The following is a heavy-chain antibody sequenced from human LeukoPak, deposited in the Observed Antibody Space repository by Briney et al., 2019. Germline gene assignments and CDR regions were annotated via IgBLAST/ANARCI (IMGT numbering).Heavy chain of an antibody. Sequence: SVKVSCKASGGTFSSYAISWVRQASGQGLEWMGRIIPIFGTANYAQKFQGRVTITTDESTSTGYMELSSLRSKDTAVYYCARDPHHCSGGSCYGYWGQGTLVTVSS. CDR2: IIPIFGTA. CDR3: ARDPHHCSGGSCYGY. J-gene: IGHJ4*02. CDR1: GGTFSSYA. V-gene: IGHV1-69*05. D-gene: IGHD2-15*01.